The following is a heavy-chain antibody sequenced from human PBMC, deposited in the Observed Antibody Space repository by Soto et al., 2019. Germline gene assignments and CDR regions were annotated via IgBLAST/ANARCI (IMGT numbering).Heavy chain of an antibody. CDR1: GICISNSW. CDR3: ATAEGRGLNY. CDR2: INNVGSII. V-gene: IGHV3-74*01. J-gene: IGHJ4*02. Sequence: EVQLVESGGGLIHPGGSLRLSCAVSGICISNSWMHWIRQIPGKGLVWVSHINNVGSIINYADSVRGRFTIYRDNAGNTLYLQMNSLGVEDTATYYCATAEGRGLNYWGQGTSVTVSS.